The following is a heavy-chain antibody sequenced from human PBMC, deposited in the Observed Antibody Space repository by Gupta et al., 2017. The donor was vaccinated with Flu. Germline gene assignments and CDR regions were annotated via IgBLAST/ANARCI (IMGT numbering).Heavy chain of an antibody. V-gene: IGHV3-74*01. CDR3: ARDTAYENTGPHFDY. Sequence: MHWVRQVPGKGLLWVSRIYHDEGATNYAASVKGRFTISRDNAKNTLFLQMNSLTAEDTGVYYCARDTAYENTGPHFDYWGQGAPVTVSS. CDR2: IYHDEGAT. J-gene: IGHJ4*02. D-gene: IGHD3-22*01.